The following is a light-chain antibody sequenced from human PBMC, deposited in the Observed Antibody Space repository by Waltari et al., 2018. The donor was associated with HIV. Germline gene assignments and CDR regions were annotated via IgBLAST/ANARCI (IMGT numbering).Light chain of an antibody. CDR3: TSFTSNYTVI. Sequence: SALTQPASVSGSPGQSITISCTGSTSDFGLYDFISWYQQHPGGVPRGIIYEVFRRASGVSSRFSGSKSGNTASLTISWLQTEDEADYYCTSFTSNYTVIFGGGTKVTVL. CDR1: TSDFGLYDF. V-gene: IGLV2-14*01. CDR2: EVF. J-gene: IGLJ2*01.